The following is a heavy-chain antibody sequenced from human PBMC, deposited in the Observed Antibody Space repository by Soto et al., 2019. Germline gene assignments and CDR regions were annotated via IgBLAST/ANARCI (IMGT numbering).Heavy chain of an antibody. D-gene: IGHD3-22*01. J-gene: IGHJ4*02. V-gene: IGHV4-30-4*01. CDR2: ISYSGST. CDR3: ARLGAYYQALDS. Sequence: PSETLSLTCTVSGGSISSGNYYWSWIRQPPGKGLEWIGFISYSGSTTYNPSLKSRITISLDTSQNEVSLKLSSVTAADTAVYYCARLGAYYQALDSWGRGTLVTVSS. CDR1: GGSISSGNYY.